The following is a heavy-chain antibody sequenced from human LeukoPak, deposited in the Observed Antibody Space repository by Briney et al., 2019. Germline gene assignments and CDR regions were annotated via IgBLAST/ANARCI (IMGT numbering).Heavy chain of an antibody. CDR1: GYTFTSYG. CDR3: ARAEANSDWPWRHFQY. CDR2: ISAYNGNT. Sequence: ASVKVSCKASGYTFTSYGISRVRQAPGQGLEWMGWISAYNGNTNYAQKLEGRVTMTIDTSTSTVYMDLRSLRFDDTAVYYCARAEANSDWPWRHFQYWGQGTLVTVSS. J-gene: IGHJ1*01. V-gene: IGHV1-18*01. D-gene: IGHD6-19*01.